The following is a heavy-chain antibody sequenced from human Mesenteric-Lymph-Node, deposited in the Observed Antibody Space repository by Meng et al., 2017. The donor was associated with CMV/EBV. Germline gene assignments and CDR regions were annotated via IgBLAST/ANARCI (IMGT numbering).Heavy chain of an antibody. D-gene: IGHD3-10*01. CDR2: ISYDGSNK. CDR1: GFTFSSYA. J-gene: IGHJ4*02. CDR3: ARGTHSGSYLIDY. Sequence: GGSLRLSCAASGFTFSSYAMHWVRQAPGKGLEWVAVISYDGSNKYYADSVKGRFTISRDNSKNTVFLQMDSLRLDDTAVYYCARGTHSGSYLIDYWGQGTLVTVSS. V-gene: IGHV3-30-3*01.